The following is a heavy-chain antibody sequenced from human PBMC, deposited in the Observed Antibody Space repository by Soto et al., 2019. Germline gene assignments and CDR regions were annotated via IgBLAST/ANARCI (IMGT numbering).Heavy chain of an antibody. D-gene: IGHD2-2*01. CDR1: AYTFTSYG. J-gene: IGHJ6*02. CDR2: ISAYNGNS. Sequence: QVQLVQSGAEVKKPGASVKVTCKASAYTFTSYGISWVRQAPGQGLEWVGWISAYNGNSNYAQKYERRVTMTTDTSTSTAYMELSSLRSDDTAVYYCARIADCSTTSCSFPSRFHVRGYDYYYGLDVWGQGTTVTVSS. CDR3: ARIADCSTTSCSFPSRFHVRGYDYYYGLDV. V-gene: IGHV1-18*04.